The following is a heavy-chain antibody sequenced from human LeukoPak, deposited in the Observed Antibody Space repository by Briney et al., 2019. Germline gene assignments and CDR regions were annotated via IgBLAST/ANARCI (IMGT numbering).Heavy chain of an antibody. CDR3: ARGRITYYYGSGSLLDY. J-gene: IGHJ4*02. CDR1: GFTFSYYA. V-gene: IGHV3-23*01. CDR2: ISGGGDRT. D-gene: IGHD3-10*01. Sequence: PGGSLRLSCAASGFTFSYYALTWVRQAPGKGLEWVSAISGGGDRTFYTDSVKGRFTISRDNSKNTLYLQMNSLRAEDTAVYYCARGRITYYYGSGSLLDYWGQGTLVTVSS.